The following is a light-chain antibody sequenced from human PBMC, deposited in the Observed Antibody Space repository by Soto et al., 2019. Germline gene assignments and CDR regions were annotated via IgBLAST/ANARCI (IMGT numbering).Light chain of an antibody. J-gene: IGLJ2*01. CDR1: SSDVGGYNF. CDR2: EVS. CDR3: GAWDSSLSAVI. Sequence: QSALTQPASVFGSPGQSITFSCTGTSSDVGGYNFVSWYQQHPGKAPKLMIYEVSSRPSGVSNRLSGSKSGNTASLTISGLQPEDEADYYCGAWDSSLSAVIFGGGTKLTVL. V-gene: IGLV2-14*03.